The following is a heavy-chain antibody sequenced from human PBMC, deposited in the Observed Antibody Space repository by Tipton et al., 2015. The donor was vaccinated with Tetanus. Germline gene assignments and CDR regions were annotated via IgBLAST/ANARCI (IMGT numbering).Heavy chain of an antibody. CDR2: IYHTGNT. CDR1: GGSIRSGGYY. CDR3: ARRSVSARFDD. V-gene: IGHV4-31*03. J-gene: IGHJ4*02. Sequence: TLSLTCTVSGGSIRSGGYYWSWIRQQPVKGLEWIGYIYHTGNTYYNPSLKSRLTISVDTSKNQFSLKLNSVTAADTAVYYCARRSVSARFDDWGQGAQVTVSS. D-gene: IGHD6-6*01.